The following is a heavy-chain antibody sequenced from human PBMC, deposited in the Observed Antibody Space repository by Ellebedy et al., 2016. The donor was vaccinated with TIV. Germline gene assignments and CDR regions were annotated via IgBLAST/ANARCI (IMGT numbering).Heavy chain of an antibody. CDR2: IWYDGSNK. CDR3: ARAPEKYRGQWLVRGWFDP. J-gene: IGHJ5*02. CDR1: GFTFSSYG. D-gene: IGHD6-19*01. Sequence: LSLTCXASGFTFSSYGMHWVRQAPGKGLEWVAVIWYDGSNKYYADSVKGRFTISRDNSKNTLYLQMNSLRAEDTAVYYCARAPEKYRGQWLVRGWFDPWGQGTLVTVSS. V-gene: IGHV3-33*01.